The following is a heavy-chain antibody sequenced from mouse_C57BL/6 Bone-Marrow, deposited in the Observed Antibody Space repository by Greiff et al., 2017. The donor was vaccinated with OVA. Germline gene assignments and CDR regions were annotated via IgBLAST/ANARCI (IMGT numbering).Heavy chain of an antibody. V-gene: IGHV1-20*01. J-gene: IGHJ4*01. CDR2: INPYNGDT. D-gene: IGHD2-4*01. Sequence: VQLQQSGPELVKPGDSVKISCKASGYSFTGYFMNWVMQSHGKGLRWIGRINPYNGDTFYNQKFKGRATLTVDKSSSTAHMELRSLTSEDSAVYYCAKGGDYEDYAMDYWGQGTSVTVSS. CDR1: GYSFTGYF. CDR3: AKGGDYEDYAMDY.